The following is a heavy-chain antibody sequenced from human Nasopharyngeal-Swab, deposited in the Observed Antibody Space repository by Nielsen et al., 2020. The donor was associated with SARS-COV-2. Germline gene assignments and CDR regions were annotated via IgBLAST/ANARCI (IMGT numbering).Heavy chain of an antibody. J-gene: IGHJ5*02. Sequence: SETLSLTCTVSGGPISSSSYYWGWIRQPPGKGLEWIGSIYYSGSTYYNPSLKSRVTISVDTSKNQFSLKLSSVTAADTAVYYCARARDRVTIFGVVRDWFDPWGQGTLVTVSS. CDR1: GGPISSSSYY. CDR3: ARARDRVTIFGVVRDWFDP. D-gene: IGHD3-3*01. V-gene: IGHV4-39*07. CDR2: IYYSGST.